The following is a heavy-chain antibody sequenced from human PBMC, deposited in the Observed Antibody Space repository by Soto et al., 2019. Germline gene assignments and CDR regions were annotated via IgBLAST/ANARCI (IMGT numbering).Heavy chain of an antibody. CDR3: ARDRAHYRGSGSYYKFDP. CDR2: ISGTSSTI. CDR1: GFTLSSYG. V-gene: IGHV3-48*02. D-gene: IGHD3-10*01. Sequence: GGSLRLSCAASGFTLSSYGMNWVRQAPGKGLEWVSYISGTSSTIYYADSVKGRFTISRDNGKNSLYLHVSSLRDEDTAVYYCARDRAHYRGSGSYYKFDPWGQGTLVTVSS. J-gene: IGHJ5*02.